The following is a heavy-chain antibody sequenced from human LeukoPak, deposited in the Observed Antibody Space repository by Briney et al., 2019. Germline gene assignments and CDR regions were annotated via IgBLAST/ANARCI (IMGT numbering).Heavy chain of an antibody. D-gene: IGHD6-6*01. CDR1: EFTFNSYA. V-gene: IGHV3-23*01. CDR2: ISGSGGST. CDR3: AKSGASIAARPMDY. J-gene: IGHJ4*02. Sequence: PGGSLRLSCAASEFTFNSYAMSWIRQAPGKGLEWVSPISGSGGSTYYADSVRGRLTISRDNSKNTLYLQMNSLRAEDTAVYYCAKSGASIAARPMDYWGQGTLVTVSS.